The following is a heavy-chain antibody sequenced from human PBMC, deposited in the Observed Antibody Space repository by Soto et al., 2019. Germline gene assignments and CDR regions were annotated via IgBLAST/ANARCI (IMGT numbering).Heavy chain of an antibody. D-gene: IGHD5-12*01. CDR1: GFTFSDYY. Sequence: PGGSLRLSCAASGFTFSDYYMSWIRQAPGKGLEWVSYISSSSSYTNYADSVKGRFTISRDNAKNSLYLQMNSLRAEDTAVYYCARWGRSGYPGNYWGQGTLVTVSS. CDR3: ARWGRSGYPGNY. CDR2: ISSSSSYT. V-gene: IGHV3-11*06. J-gene: IGHJ4*02.